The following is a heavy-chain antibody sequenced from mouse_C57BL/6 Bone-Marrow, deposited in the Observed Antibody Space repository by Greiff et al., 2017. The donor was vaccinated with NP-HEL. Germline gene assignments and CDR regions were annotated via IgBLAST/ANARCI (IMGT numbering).Heavy chain of an antibody. CDR1: EYEFPSHD. CDR2: INTDSGST. Sequence: DVMLVESGGGLAQPGESLKLSCESNEYEFPSHDMCWVRKTPEKRLEWVADINTDSGSTYYTDTMERRFIMSTDNTKKTLYLQMSSLRSEDTALYYCARRWVYDPFDYWGQGTLVTVSA. CDR3: ARRWVYDPFDY. D-gene: IGHD2-12*01. V-gene: IGHV5-2*03. J-gene: IGHJ3*01.